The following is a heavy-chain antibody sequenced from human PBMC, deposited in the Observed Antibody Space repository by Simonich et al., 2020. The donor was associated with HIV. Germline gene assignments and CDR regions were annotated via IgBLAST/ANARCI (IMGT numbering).Heavy chain of an antibody. V-gene: IGHV4-34*01. D-gene: IGHD6-13*01. CDR1: GGSFSGYY. CDR2: INHSGST. Sequence: QVQLQQWGAGLLKPSETLSLTGAVDGGSFSGYYCSWNRQPPGKGRAWIGEINHSGSTNYHPSLKSRFTISVDTSKNQFSLKLSSVTAADTAVYYCARLTAGGLGEYFQHWGQGTLVTVSS. CDR3: ARLTAGGLGEYFQH. J-gene: IGHJ1*01.